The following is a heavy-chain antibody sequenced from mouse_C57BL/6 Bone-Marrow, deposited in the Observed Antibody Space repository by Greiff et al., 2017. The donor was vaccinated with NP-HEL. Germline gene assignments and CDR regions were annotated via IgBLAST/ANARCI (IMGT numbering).Heavy chain of an antibody. V-gene: IGHV1-82*01. Sequence: QVQLKESGPELVKPGASVKISCKASGYAFSSSWMNWVKQRPGKGLEWIGRIYPGDGDTNYNGKFKGKATLTADKSSSTAYMQLSSLTSEDSAVYFCASIYYDYPFAYWGQGTLVTVSA. J-gene: IGHJ3*01. CDR3: ASIYYDYPFAY. CDR2: IYPGDGDT. CDR1: GYAFSSSW. D-gene: IGHD2-4*01.